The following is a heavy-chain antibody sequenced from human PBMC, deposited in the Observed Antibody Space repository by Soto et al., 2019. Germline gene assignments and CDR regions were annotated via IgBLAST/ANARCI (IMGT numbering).Heavy chain of an antibody. CDR3: ARKGKRYCDFWSGSLDDYYYGMDV. J-gene: IGHJ6*02. Sequence: PGGSLRLSCAASGFTFSSYAMHWVRQAPGKGLEWVAVISYDGSNKYYADSVKGRFTISRDNSKNTLYLQMNSLRAEDTAVYYCARKGKRYCDFWSGSLDDYYYGMDVWGQGTTVTVSS. D-gene: IGHD3-3*01. CDR1: GFTFSSYA. V-gene: IGHV3-30-3*01. CDR2: ISYDGSNK.